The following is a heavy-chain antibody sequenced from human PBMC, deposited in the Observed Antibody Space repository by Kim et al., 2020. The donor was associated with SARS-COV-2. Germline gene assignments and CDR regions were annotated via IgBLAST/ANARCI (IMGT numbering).Heavy chain of an antibody. CDR3: ANSVVVAAASLPENTKCCGMDV. D-gene: IGHD2-15*01. CDR1: GGTFSRYA. J-gene: IGHJ6*02. Sequence: SVKVSCKASGGTFSRYAISWVRQAPGQGLEWMGGIIPIFGTANYAQKFQGRVTITADESTSTAYMELSSLRSEDPAVYYCANSVVVAAASLPENTKCCGMDVWGQGTTVTVSS. CDR2: IIPIFGTA. V-gene: IGHV1-69*13.